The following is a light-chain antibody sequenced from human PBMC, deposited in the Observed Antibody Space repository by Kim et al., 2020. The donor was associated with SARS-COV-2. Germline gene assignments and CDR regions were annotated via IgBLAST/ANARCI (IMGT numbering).Light chain of an antibody. Sequence: TVTFCFTRSSGSVDGNFVQWYQQRPGSVPTTLIYENNQRPSGVPDRFSGSIDTSSNSASLTISELKTDDEADYYCQSYDRNKHGVFGGGTKLTVL. J-gene: IGLJ3*02. CDR1: SGSVDGNF. V-gene: IGLV6-57*03. CDR2: ENN. CDR3: QSYDRNKHGV.